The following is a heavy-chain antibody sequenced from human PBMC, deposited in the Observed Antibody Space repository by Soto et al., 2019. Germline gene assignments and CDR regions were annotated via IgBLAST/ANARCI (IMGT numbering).Heavy chain of an antibody. CDR1: GFTFSSYA. CDR3: AKDPQNSSWSHNWFDP. D-gene: IGHD6-13*01. Sequence: AGVSLRLSCAASGFTFSSYAMSWVRQAPGKWLEWVSTISDSGGSTYYADSVKGRFTISRDNSKNTLYLQMNSLRAEDTAVYYCAKDPQNSSWSHNWFDPWGQGXLVTVHS. V-gene: IGHV3-23*01. CDR2: ISDSGGST. J-gene: IGHJ5*02.